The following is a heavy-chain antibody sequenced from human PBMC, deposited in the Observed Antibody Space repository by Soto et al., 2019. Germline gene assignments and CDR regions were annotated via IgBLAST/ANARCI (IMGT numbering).Heavy chain of an antibody. Sequence: ASVKVSCKTSGYTFTSFHMHWVRQAPGQGLEWMGWTSAYNGNTNYAQKLQGRVTMTTDTSTSTAYMELRSLRSDDTAVYYCARRQWLVGGYYYGMDVWGQRTKVTVSS. V-gene: IGHV1-18*04. CDR2: TSAYNGNT. J-gene: IGHJ6*02. D-gene: IGHD6-19*01. CDR3: ARRQWLVGGYYYGMDV. CDR1: GYTFTSFH.